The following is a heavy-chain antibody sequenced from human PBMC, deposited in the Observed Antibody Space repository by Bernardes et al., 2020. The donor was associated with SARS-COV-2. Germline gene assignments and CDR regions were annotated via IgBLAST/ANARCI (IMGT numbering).Heavy chain of an antibody. Sequence: GGSLRLSCETSGITFNDYGFNWVRQAPGKGLEWLAHISQSGDATYYSDSVKGRFTVSRDNAKHSLYLQINGLTGGDTAVYYCARGIETVDFWGKGTLVNVSS. V-gene: IGHV3-48*01. CDR3: ARGIETVDF. CDR2: ISQSGDAT. J-gene: IGHJ4*02. CDR1: GITFNDYG.